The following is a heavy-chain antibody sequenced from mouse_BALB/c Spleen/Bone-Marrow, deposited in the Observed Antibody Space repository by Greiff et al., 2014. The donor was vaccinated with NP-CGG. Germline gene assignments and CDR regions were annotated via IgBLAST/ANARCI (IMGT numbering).Heavy chain of an antibody. CDR2: INPYNDGT. D-gene: IGHD2-14*01. V-gene: IGHV1-14*01. CDR3: ARRGYRYDGFAY. J-gene: IGHJ3*01. CDR1: GYTFTSYV. Sequence: VQLKESGPELVKLGASVKMSCKASGYTFTSYVMHWVKQKPGQGLEWIGYINPYNDGTKYNEKFKGKATLTSDKSSSTAYMELSSLTSEDSAVYYCARRGYRYDGFAYWGQGTLVTVSA.